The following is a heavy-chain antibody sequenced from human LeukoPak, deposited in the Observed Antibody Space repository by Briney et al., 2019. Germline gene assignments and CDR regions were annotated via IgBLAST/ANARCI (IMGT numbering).Heavy chain of an antibody. D-gene: IGHD3-22*01. V-gene: IGHV1-18*01. J-gene: IGHJ3*02. CDR1: GYIFTTYA. CDR3: ARARSLNMIGIVNDAFDI. Sequence: ASVKVSCQASGYIFTTYAMSWVRQAPGQGLEWMGWISAYNGKTNYAQRFQGRVTMTRDTSITTAYMELSRLRSDDTAVYYCARARSLNMIGIVNDAFDIWGQGTMVTVSS. CDR2: ISAYNGKT.